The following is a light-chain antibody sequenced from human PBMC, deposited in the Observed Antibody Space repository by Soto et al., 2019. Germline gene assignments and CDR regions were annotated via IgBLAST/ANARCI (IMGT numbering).Light chain of an antibody. CDR1: QTVSSRF. CDR2: GAL. CDR3: QQYAKTPLT. V-gene: IGKV3-20*01. Sequence: DIVLTKYPGTVCLSPGKRATLSCRASQTVSSRFLAWYQQKPGQAPRLLIYGALSRATGIPDRFSGSGSGTDFTLTISRLEPEDFALYYCQQYAKTPLTLGGGTKVDSK. J-gene: IGKJ4*01.